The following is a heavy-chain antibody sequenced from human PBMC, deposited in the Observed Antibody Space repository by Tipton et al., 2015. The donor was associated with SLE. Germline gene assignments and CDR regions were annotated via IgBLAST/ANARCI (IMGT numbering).Heavy chain of an antibody. V-gene: IGHV4-59*06. Sequence: GLVKPSKTLSLTCTVSGGSISSYYWSWIRQPPGKGLEWIGYIYYSGSTYHNPALESRVTISVDTSKNQFSLKLSSVTAADTAVYYCARKDDDSGYSWFDPWGQGTLVTVSS. J-gene: IGHJ5*02. CDR3: ARKDDDSGYSWFDP. CDR2: IYYSGST. D-gene: IGHD3-22*01. CDR1: GGSISSYY.